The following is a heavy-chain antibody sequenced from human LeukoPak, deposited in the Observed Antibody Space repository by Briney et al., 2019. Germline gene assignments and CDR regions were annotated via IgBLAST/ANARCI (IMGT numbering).Heavy chain of an antibody. V-gene: IGHV4-4*07. CDR2: FFTGGNT. D-gene: IGHD6-19*01. J-gene: IGHJ6*02. CDR3: ARGSGVAVGMDV. CDR1: GGSIASSY. Sequence: PSETLSLTCNVSGGSIASSYWSWNRQPAGKGLEWIGRFFTGGNTYYNPSLESRVTISVDTSKNQFSLRLSSVTAADTAVYYCARGSGVAVGMDVWGQGTTVIVS.